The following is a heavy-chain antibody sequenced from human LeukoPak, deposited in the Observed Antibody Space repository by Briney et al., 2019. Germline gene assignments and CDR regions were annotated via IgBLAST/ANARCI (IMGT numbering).Heavy chain of an antibody. CDR3: GKTTTGYSSGRNPAWPVDY. CDR2: IFGSGGSA. D-gene: IGHD6-19*01. CDR1: GFTFSSYA. J-gene: IGHJ4*02. Sequence: PGGSLRLSCTASGFTFSSYAMYWVRQAPGKGLEVVSGIFGSGGSAHYADSVKGRFTISRDNSQNTVYLQMNSLRAEDTAVYYCGKTTTGYSSGRNPAWPVDYWGQGTLVTVSS. V-gene: IGHV3-23*01.